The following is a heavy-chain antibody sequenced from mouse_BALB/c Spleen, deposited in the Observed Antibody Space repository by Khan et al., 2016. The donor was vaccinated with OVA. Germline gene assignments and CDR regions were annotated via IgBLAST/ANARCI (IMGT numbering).Heavy chain of an antibody. CDR2: IWGGGGT. V-gene: IGHV2-6-4*01. CDR3: ARAYYRYDGYYAMDY. Sequence: QVQLQQSGPGLVAPSQSLSIICTVSGFSLPRYNIHWVRQPPGKGLEWLVMIWGGGGTDYNSTLKSRLSITKDNSKSQVFLKMNSLQTDDTAMYYCARAYYRYDGYYAMDYWGHGTSVTVSS. D-gene: IGHD2-14*01. J-gene: IGHJ4*01. CDR1: GFSLPRYN.